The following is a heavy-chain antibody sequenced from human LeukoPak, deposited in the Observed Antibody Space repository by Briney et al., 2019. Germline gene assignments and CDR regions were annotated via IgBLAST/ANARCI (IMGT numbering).Heavy chain of an antibody. Sequence: SETLSLTCIVSGGSISSYYWSWIRQPPGKGLEWIGYIYYSGSTNYNPSLKSRVTISVDTSKNQFSLKLSSVTAADTAVYYCARDSATQLFDYWGQGTLVTVSS. V-gene: IGHV4-59*01. CDR2: IYYSGST. J-gene: IGHJ4*02. CDR1: GGSISSYY. D-gene: IGHD6-25*01. CDR3: ARDSATQLFDY.